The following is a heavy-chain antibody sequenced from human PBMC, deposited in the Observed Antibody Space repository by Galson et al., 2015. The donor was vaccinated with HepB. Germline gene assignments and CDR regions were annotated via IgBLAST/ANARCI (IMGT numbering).Heavy chain of an antibody. D-gene: IGHD4-17*01. CDR1: GYSFTSYW. V-gene: IGHV5-51*03. CDR2: IYPGDSDT. CDR3: ARPILDDYGDQGAFDP. Sequence: QSGAEVKKPGESLKISCKGSGYSFTSYWIGWVRQMPGKGLEWMGIIYPGDSDTRYSPSFQGQVTISADKSISTAYLQWSSLKASDTAMYYCARPILDDYGDQGAFDPWGQGTLVTVSS. J-gene: IGHJ5*02.